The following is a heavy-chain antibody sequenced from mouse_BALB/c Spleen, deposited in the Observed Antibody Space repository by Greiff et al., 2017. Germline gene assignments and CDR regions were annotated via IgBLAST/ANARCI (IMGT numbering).Heavy chain of an antibody. V-gene: IGHV3-8*02. CDR2: ISYSGST. D-gene: IGHD2-3*01. Sequence: EVKLMESGPSLVKPSQTLSLTCSVTGDSITSGYWNWIRKFPGNKLEYMGYISYSGSTYYNPSLKSRISITRDTSKNQYYLQLNSVTTEDTATYYCARWGLLHYYAMDDWGQGTSVTVSS. J-gene: IGHJ4*01. CDR1: GDSITSGY. CDR3: ARWGLLHYYAMDD.